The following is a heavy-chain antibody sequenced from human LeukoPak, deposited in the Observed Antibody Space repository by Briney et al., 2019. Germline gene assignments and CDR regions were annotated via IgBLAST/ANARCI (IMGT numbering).Heavy chain of an antibody. V-gene: IGHV4-34*01. CDR2: INHRGST. CDR1: GGSFSGYY. CDR3: ARGEWELGY. J-gene: IGHJ4*02. Sequence: SETLSLTCAVYGGSFSGYYWSWIRQPPGKGLEWIGEINHRGSTNYNPSLKSRVTISVDTSKNQFSLKLSSVNAADTAVYYCARGEWELGYWGQGTLVTVSS. D-gene: IGHD1-26*01.